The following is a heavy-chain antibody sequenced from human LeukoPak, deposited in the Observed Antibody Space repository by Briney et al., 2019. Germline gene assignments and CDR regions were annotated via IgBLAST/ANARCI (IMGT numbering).Heavy chain of an antibody. CDR2: INPNSGGT. CDR1: GYTFTSYG. Sequence: ASVKVSCKASGYTFTSYGISWVRQAPGQGLEWMGWINPNSGGTNYAQKFQGRVTMTRDTSISTAYMELSRLRSDDTAVYYCARERRYDFWSGSHYWGQGPLVTVSS. CDR3: ARERRYDFWSGSHY. V-gene: IGHV1-2*02. J-gene: IGHJ4*02. D-gene: IGHD3-3*01.